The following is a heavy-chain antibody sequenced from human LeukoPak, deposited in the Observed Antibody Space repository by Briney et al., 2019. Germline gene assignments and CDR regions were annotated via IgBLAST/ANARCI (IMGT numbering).Heavy chain of an antibody. D-gene: IGHD3-16*01. CDR2: MYSGGKI. J-gene: IGHJ6*02. V-gene: IGHV3-66*01. CDR3: ARDAVLGGYHYYGMDV. Sequence: GGSLRLSCAASGFTVSSNYMSWVRQAPGKGLEWVSVMYSGGKIYYADSVKGRFTISRDNSKNTLYLQMNSLRAEDTAVYYCARDAVLGGYHYYGMDVWGQGITVTVSS. CDR1: GFTVSSNY.